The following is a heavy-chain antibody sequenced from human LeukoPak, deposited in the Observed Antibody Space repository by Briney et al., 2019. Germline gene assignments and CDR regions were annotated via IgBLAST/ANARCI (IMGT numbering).Heavy chain of an antibody. V-gene: IGHV1-18*01. Sequence: ASVKVSCKASGYTFTSYGISWVRQAPGQGLEWMGWISAYNGNTNYAQKLQGRVTMTTDTSTSTAYMELRSLRSDDTAVYYCARAVRVGATFDAVDYWGQGTLVTVSS. D-gene: IGHD1-26*01. CDR1: GYTFTSYG. CDR3: ARAVRVGATFDAVDY. CDR2: ISAYNGNT. J-gene: IGHJ4*02.